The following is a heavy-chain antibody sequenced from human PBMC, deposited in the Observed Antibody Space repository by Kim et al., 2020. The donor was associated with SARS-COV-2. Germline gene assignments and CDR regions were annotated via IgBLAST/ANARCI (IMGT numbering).Heavy chain of an antibody. Sequence: GGSLRLSCAASGFTFSTYAMSWVRQAPGKGLEWVSSIGGSGVSTYYADSVKGRFTISRDNSNNTLFLQMNNLRAEDTAVYFCAKRRYSVVVVAPDDSWGQGALVTVSS. CDR2: IGGSGVST. D-gene: IGHD2-21*01. J-gene: IGHJ4*02. CDR1: GFTFSTYA. CDR3: AKRRYSVVVVAPDDS. V-gene: IGHV3-23*01.